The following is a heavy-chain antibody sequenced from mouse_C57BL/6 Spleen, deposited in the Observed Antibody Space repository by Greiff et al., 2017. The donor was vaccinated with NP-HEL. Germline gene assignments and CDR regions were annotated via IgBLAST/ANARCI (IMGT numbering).Heavy chain of an antibody. CDR3: TRRVYYSNPTFDY. CDR2: IRNKANNHAT. J-gene: IGHJ2*01. V-gene: IGHV6-6*01. Sequence: EVKVIESGGGLVQPGGSMKLSCAASGFTFSDAWMDWVRQSPEKGLEWVAEIRNKANNHATYYAESVKGRFTISRDDSKSSVYLQMNSLRAEDTGIYYCTRRVYYSNPTFDYWGQGTTLTVSS. CDR1: GFTFSDAW. D-gene: IGHD2-5*01.